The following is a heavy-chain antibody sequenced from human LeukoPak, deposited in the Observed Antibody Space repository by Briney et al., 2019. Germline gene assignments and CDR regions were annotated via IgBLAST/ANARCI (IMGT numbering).Heavy chain of an antibody. V-gene: IGHV3-30*01. CDR3: VTGGDFYYAH. CDR1: GFTFTAYA. CDR2: APHEGGDN. Sequence: GRPLSLSCVASGFTFTAYAMHWVRQAPGKGLEWVAVAPHEGGDNYYADSVKGRFTISRDNGKSSLYLQMNSLRTEDTAVYFCVTGGDFYYAHWGQGTLVTVSS. J-gene: IGHJ4*02. D-gene: IGHD2-21*01.